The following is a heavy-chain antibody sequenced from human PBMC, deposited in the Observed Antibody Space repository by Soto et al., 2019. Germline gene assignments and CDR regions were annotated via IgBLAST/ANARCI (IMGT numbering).Heavy chain of an antibody. Sequence: GSLRLSCVTSGFTFTKYSMNWVRQAPGKGLEWVSYISYSGETKYYADSLKGRYAISRDDAKNSVYLQMNSLRDEDTAFYYCVRGVVVVVGSTAENFDHWGLGTLVTVSS. D-gene: IGHD2-15*01. CDR1: GFTFTKYS. J-gene: IGHJ4*02. CDR3: VRGVVVVVGSTAENFDH. V-gene: IGHV3-48*02. CDR2: ISYSGETK.